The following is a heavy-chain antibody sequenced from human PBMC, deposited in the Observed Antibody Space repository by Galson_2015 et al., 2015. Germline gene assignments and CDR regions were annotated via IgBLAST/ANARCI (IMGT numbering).Heavy chain of an antibody. CDR3: ARAFYGSGSHYGDY. J-gene: IGHJ4*02. Sequence: QSGAEVKKPGESLKISCKGSGYSFNSYWIGWVRQMPGKGLEWMGIIYPGDSDTKYSPSFEGQVLITADKSISTAYLQWSSLKASDTAMYYCARAFYGSGSHYGDYWGQGTLVTVSS. CDR1: GYSFNSYW. V-gene: IGHV5-51*01. CDR2: IYPGDSDT. D-gene: IGHD3-10*01.